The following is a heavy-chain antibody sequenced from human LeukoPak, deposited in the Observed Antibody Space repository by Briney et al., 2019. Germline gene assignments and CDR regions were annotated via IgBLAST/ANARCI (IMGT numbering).Heavy chain of an antibody. V-gene: IGHV4-59*01. CDR3: ARKAYYDFWSGYYGYMDV. CDR1: GGSISSYY. D-gene: IGHD3-3*01. J-gene: IGHJ6*03. CDR2: IYYSGST. Sequence: KPSETLSLTCTVSGGSISSYYWSWIRQPPGKGLEWIGYIYYSGSTNYNPSLKSRVTISVDTSKNQFSLKLSSVTAADTAVYYCARKAYYDFWSGYYGYMDVWGKGTTVTVSS.